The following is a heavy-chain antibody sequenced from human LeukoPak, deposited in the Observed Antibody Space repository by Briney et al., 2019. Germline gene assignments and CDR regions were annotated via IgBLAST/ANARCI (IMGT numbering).Heavy chain of an antibody. CDR3: ARDDSSSWPFDY. Sequence: GGSLRLSCAASGFTFSSYSMNWVRQAPGKGLEWVSSISSSSSYIYCADSVKGRFTISRDNAKNSLYLQMNSLRAEDTAVYYCARDDSSSWPFDYWGQGTLVTVSS. CDR1: GFTFSSYS. J-gene: IGHJ4*02. CDR2: ISSSSSYI. D-gene: IGHD6-13*01. V-gene: IGHV3-21*01.